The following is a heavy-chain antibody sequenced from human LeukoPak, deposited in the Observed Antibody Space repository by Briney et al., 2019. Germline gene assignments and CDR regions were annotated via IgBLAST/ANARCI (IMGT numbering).Heavy chain of an antibody. CDR1: GDSTSGYY. V-gene: IGHV4-4*07. CDR2: MYTSGSA. D-gene: IGHD6-13*01. J-gene: IGHJ4*02. CDR3: ARGWQHHF. Sequence: SETLSLTCTVPGDSTSGYYWSWIRQPAGKGLEWIGRMYTSGSANYNPSLKSRVTMSLDTSKKLFSLKLSSVTAADTAVYYCARGWQHHFWGQGTLVTVSS.